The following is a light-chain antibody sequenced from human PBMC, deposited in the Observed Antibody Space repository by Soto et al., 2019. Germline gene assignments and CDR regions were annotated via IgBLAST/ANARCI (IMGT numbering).Light chain of an antibody. J-gene: IGKJ2*01. CDR3: QQRSNWPRGYT. Sequence: EIVLTQSPATLSLSPGERATLSCRASQSVSSYLAWYQQTPGQAPRLLIYDASNRATGIPARFSGSGSGTDFTLTISSLEPEDFAVYYCQQRSNWPRGYTFGQGTKLEIK. CDR2: DAS. V-gene: IGKV3-11*01. CDR1: QSVSSY.